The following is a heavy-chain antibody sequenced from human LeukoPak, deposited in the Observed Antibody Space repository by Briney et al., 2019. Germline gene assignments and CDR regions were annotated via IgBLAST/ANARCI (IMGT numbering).Heavy chain of an antibody. V-gene: IGHV4-59*01. CDR2: IYYSGST. D-gene: IGHD6-13*01. J-gene: IGHJ3*02. CDR3: ATLAAAAPGI. CDR1: GFTFSDYY. Sequence: GSLRLSCAASGFTFSDYYMSWIRQPPGKGLEWIGYIYYSGSTNYNPSLKSRVTISVDTSKNQFSLKLSSVTAADTAVYYCATLAAAAPGIWGQGTMVTVSS.